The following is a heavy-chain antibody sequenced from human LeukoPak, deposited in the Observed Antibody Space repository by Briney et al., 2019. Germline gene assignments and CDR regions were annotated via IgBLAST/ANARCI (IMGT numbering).Heavy chain of an antibody. CDR1: GFTFSSYS. J-gene: IGHJ4*02. CDR2: ISSSSSTI. V-gene: IGHV3-48*01. CDR3: AKANIVVVPAAYFDY. Sequence: GGSLRLXCAASGFTFSSYSMNWVRQAPGKGLEWVSYISSSSSTIYYADSVKGRFTISRDNAKNSLYLQMNSLRAEDTAVYYCAKANIVVVPAAYFDYWGQGTLVTVSS. D-gene: IGHD2-2*01.